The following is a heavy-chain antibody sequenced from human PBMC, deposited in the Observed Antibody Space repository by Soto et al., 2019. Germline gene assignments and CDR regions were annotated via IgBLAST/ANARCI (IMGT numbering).Heavy chain of an antibody. D-gene: IGHD6-19*01. CDR3: ARDRYSSGWFDLDY. J-gene: IGHJ4*02. CDR2: VWYDGSNK. Sequence: GGSLRLSCAASGLNFSSYGMHWVRQAPGKGLEWVAVVWYDGSNKYYADSVKGRFTISRDNSKNTLYLQMNSLRAEDTAVYYCARDRYSSGWFDLDYWGQGTLVTVS. CDR1: GLNFSSYG. V-gene: IGHV3-33*01.